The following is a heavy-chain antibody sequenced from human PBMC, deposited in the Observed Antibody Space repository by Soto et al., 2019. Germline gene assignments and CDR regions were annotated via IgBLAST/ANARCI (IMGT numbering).Heavy chain of an antibody. J-gene: IGHJ4*02. V-gene: IGHV3-11*01. CDR2: ISSSGSTI. CDR3: ARSGTKENYDFWSGYYTNAFAI. CDR1: GFTFSDYY. Sequence: GGSLRLSCAASGFTFSDYYMSWIRQAPGKGLEWVSYISSSGSTIYYADSVKGRFTISRDNAKNSLYLQMNSLRAGDTAVYYCARSGTKENYDFWSGYYTNAFAIWGQGTLVTVYS. D-gene: IGHD3-3*01.